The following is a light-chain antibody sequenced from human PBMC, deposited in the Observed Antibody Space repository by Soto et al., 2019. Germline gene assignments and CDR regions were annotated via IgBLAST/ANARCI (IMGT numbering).Light chain of an antibody. V-gene: IGLV4-69*01. CDR2: VNNDGSH. CDR1: SGHSNYA. Sequence: QPVLTQSPSASASLGASVKVTCTLSSGHSNYAIAWHQQQPQKGPRYLMKVNNDGSHNKGDGIPDRFSGSSSGAERYLTISSLQSEDEADYYCQTWGTGIQVFGTGTKVTVL. CDR3: QTWGTGIQV. J-gene: IGLJ1*01.